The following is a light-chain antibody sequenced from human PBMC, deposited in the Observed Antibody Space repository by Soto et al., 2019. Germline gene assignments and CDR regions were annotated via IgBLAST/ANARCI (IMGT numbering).Light chain of an antibody. V-gene: IGLV1-40*01. CDR2: GNS. Sequence: QSVLTQLPSVSGAPGQRVTISCTGSSSNIGAGYDVHWYQQLPGTAPKLLIYGNSNRPSRVPDRISGSKSGTSASLAITGLQAEDEADYYCQSYDNSLSGYVFGTGTKLTVL. CDR3: QSYDNSLSGYV. J-gene: IGLJ1*01. CDR1: SSNIGAGYD.